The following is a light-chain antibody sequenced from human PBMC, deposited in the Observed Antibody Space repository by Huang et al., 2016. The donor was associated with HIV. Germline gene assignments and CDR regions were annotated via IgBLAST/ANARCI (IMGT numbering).Light chain of an antibody. CDR1: QDIFNY. J-gene: IGKJ1*01. Sequence: DIQMTQSPSAMSASVGDRVTITCRASQDIFNYLAWFQQKPGKVPKRLIYGVSSLQSGVPSRFSGSGSGTEFTLTISSLQPEDFASYYCLQHKAFHWPTFGQGTKVEV. CDR3: LQHKAFHWPT. V-gene: IGKV1-17*03. CDR2: GVS.